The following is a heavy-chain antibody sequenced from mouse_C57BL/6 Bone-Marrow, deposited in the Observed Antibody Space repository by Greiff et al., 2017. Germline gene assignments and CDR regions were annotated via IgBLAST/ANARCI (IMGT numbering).Heavy chain of an antibody. D-gene: IGHD1-1*01. CDR3: ARRSTTVVARNYSMDY. CDR2: ISSGGSYT. CDR1: GFTFSSYG. V-gene: IGHV5-6*01. Sequence: EVQGVESGGDLVKPGGSLKLSCAASGFTFSSYGMSWVRQTPDQRLEWVATISSGGSYTYYPDSVKGRFTISRDNAKYTLYVQMSSLKSEDAASDDCARRSTTVVARNYSMDYWGQGTSVTVSS. J-gene: IGHJ4*01.